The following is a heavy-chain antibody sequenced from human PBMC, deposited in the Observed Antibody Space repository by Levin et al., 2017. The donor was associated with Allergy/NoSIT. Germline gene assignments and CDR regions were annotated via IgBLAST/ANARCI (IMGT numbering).Heavy chain of an antibody. J-gene: IGHJ4*02. CDR3: AKGNTISAVGRLDS. CDR1: GFTFSSRA. D-gene: IGHD3-3*01. V-gene: IGHV3-23*01. CDR2: ISGEGVDT. Sequence: PGGSLRLSCTASGFTFSSRAMNWVRQSAGKGLEWVSGISGEGVDTHYADSVKGRFIISRDNSQNTVFLQMNSLRAEDTAIYYCAKGNTISAVGRLDSWGQGTLVTVSS.